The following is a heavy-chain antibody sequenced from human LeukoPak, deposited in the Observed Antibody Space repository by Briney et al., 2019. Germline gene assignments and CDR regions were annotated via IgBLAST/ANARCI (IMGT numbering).Heavy chain of an antibody. D-gene: IGHD4-17*01. V-gene: IGHV4-34*01. CDR1: GTSFSSYY. CDR2: INYCGYT. J-gene: IGHJ4*02. Sequence: SETLSLTCAVSGTSFSSYYWRWIRQSPEKGVEWIGYINYCGYTKNNPFLKSRVTMSIDTSNNRFSLRLSSVTAADTAVYFCARMTTGHDYWGQGILVTVSS. CDR3: ARMTTGHDY.